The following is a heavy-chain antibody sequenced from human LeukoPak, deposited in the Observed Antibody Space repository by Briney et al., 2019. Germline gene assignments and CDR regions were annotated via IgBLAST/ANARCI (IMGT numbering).Heavy chain of an antibody. CDR2: ISGSGGST. Sequence: GGSLRLSCAASGFTFSSYAMSWVRQAPGKGLEWVSAISGSGGSTYYADSVKDRFTISRDNSKNTLYLQMNGLRAEDTAVYYCAKGPLTEVAGTTWDYWGQGTLVTVSS. V-gene: IGHV3-23*01. CDR1: GFTFSSYA. CDR3: AKGPLTEVAGTTWDY. J-gene: IGHJ4*02. D-gene: IGHD6-19*01.